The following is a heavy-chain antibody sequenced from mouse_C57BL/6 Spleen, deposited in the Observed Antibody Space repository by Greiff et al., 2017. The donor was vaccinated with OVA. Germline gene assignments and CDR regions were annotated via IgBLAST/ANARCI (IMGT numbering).Heavy chain of an antibody. CDR2: IDPSDSET. J-gene: IGHJ1*03. CDR3: ARSPQSTDWYFDV. V-gene: IGHV1-52*01. CDR1: GYTFTSYW. Sequence: QVQLQQPGAELVRPGSSVKLSCKASGYTFTSYWMHWVKQRPIQGLEWIGNIDPSDSETHYNQKFKDKAALTVDKSSSTAYMQLSSLTSEDSAVYDCARSPQSTDWYFDVWGTGTTVTVSS. D-gene: IGHD1-1*01.